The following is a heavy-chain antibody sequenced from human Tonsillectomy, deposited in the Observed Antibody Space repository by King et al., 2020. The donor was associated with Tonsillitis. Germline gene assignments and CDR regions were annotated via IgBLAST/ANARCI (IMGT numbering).Heavy chain of an antibody. CDR2: IYYSGST. Sequence: QLQESGPGLVKPSETLSLTCTVSGGSISSSSYYWGWIRQPPGKGLEWIGSIYYSGSTYYNPSLKSRVTISVDTSKNQFSLKLSSVTAADTAVYYCATLRLLEWLLSWGIFNYWGQGTLVTVSS. V-gene: IGHV4-39*01. CDR1: GGSISSSSYY. D-gene: IGHD3-3*01. CDR3: ATLRLLEWLLSWGIFNY. J-gene: IGHJ4*02.